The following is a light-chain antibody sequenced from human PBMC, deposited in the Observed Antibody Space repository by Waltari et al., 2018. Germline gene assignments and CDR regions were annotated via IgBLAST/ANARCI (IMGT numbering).Light chain of an antibody. CDR3: QQRTNWPRT. J-gene: IGKJ2*02. Sequence: EIVLTHSPATLSLSPGEGATLSCRASQTISTYLAWYQQKAGQAPRLLIYDASKMATGIPARFSGSGSGTDFTLTISSLEPEDFALYYCQQRTNWPRTFGQGTKLEIK. CDR2: DAS. CDR1: QTISTY. V-gene: IGKV3-11*01.